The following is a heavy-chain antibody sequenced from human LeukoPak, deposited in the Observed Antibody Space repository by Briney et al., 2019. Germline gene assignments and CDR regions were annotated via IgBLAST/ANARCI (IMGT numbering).Heavy chain of an antibody. D-gene: IGHD6-13*01. J-gene: IGHJ4*02. CDR2: ISSSSSYI. Sequence: GGSLRLSCAASGFTFSSYSMNWVRQAPGKGLQWVSYISSSSSYIYYAESVKGRFTISRDNAKNSLYLQMNSLRVEDTAVYYCAREEAAGSVDYWGQGTLVTVSS. CDR3: AREEAAGSVDY. V-gene: IGHV3-21*01. CDR1: GFTFSSYS.